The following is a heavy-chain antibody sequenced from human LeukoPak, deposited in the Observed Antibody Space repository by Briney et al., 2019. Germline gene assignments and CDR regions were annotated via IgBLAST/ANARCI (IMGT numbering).Heavy chain of an antibody. J-gene: IGHJ4*02. D-gene: IGHD1-26*01. CDR1: GFTFSNYY. V-gene: IGHV3-74*01. CDR3: ARDLREADIFEY. Sequence: PGGSLRLSCAASGFTFSNYYMHWVRQAPGKGLVWVSRITGDESSTTYADSVKGRFTIYRDNAKNTLYLQMNSLRAEDTAVYYCARDLREADIFEYWGQGIVVTVPS. CDR2: ITGDESST.